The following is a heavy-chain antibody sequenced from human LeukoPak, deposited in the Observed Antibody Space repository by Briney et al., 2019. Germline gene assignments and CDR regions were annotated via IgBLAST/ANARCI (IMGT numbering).Heavy chain of an antibody. CDR1: GGTFISYA. V-gene: IGHV1-69*05. CDR2: IIPIFGTA. D-gene: IGHD3-22*01. Sequence: SVKVSCKASGGTFISYAISWVRQAPGEGLEWMGGIIPIFGTANYAQKFQGRVTITTDESKSTAYMEMRSLRSEHTAVYYCAQYYYDSSGYYPGYFQHWGQGTLVTVSS. J-gene: IGHJ1*01. CDR3: AQYYYDSSGYYPGYFQH.